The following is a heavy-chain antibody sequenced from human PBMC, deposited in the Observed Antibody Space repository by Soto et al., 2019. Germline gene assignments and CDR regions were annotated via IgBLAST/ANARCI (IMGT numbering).Heavy chain of an antibody. CDR3: AKDGLLYGSGSYFPGP. V-gene: IGHV3-23*01. CDR2: ISCSGGST. CDR1: VFTVISYA. D-gene: IGHD3-10*01. Sequence: PWGSLRLPWSSFVFTVISYAMSWFRQAPGKGLEWVSAISCSGGSTYYADSVKGRLTISRDNSKNTLYLQMNSLGDEDTAVYYCAKDGLLYGSGSYFPGPWGQGTLVTVSS. J-gene: IGHJ5*02.